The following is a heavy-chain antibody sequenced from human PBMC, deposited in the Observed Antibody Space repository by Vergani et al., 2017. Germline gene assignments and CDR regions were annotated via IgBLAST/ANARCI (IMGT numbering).Heavy chain of an antibody. CDR2: IIPIFGTA. CDR1: GGTFSSYA. CDR3: ARDGHDYSNYAPGLDY. D-gene: IGHD4-11*01. J-gene: IGHJ4*02. Sequence: QVQLVQSGAEVKKPGSSVKVSCKASGGTFSSYAISWVRQAPGQGLEWMGGIIPIFGTANYAQKFQGRVTITADESTSTAYMELSSLRSEDTAVYYCARDGHDYSNYAPGLDYWGQGTLVTVSS. V-gene: IGHV1-69*01.